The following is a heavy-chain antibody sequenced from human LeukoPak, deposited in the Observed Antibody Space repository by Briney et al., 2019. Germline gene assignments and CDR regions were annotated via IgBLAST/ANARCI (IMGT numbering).Heavy chain of an antibody. V-gene: IGHV3-21*01. D-gene: IGHD2/OR15-2a*01. CDR3: AKSNSGTYYYGMDV. J-gene: IGHJ6*02. Sequence: GGSLRLSCAASGFTFSSYSMNWVRQAPGKGLEWVSSISSSSSYIYYADSVKGRFTISRDNAKNSLYLQMNSLRAEDTAVYYCAKSNSGTYYYGMDVWGQGTTVTVSS. CDR1: GFTFSSYS. CDR2: ISSSSSYI.